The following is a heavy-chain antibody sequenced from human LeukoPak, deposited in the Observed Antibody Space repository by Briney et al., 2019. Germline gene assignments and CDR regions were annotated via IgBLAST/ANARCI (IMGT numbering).Heavy chain of an antibody. J-gene: IGHJ4*02. CDR2: IKQDGSEI. Sequence: PGGSLRLSCAASGFTFSTYDMHWVRQAPGKGLEWVANIKQDGSEINYVDSVKGRFTISRDNAKNSMLLQMNSLRAEDTAVYYCARADYGGNLFFDYWGQGALVTVSS. V-gene: IGHV3-7*04. CDR1: GFTFSTYD. CDR3: ARADYGGNLFFDY. D-gene: IGHD4-23*01.